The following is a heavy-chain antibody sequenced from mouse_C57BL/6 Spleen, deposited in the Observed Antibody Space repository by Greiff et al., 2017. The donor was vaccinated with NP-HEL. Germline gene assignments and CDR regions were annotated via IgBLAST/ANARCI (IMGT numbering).Heavy chain of an antibody. V-gene: IGHV1-66*01. J-gene: IGHJ3*01. Sequence: VQLQQSGPELVKPGASVKISCKASGYSFTSYYIHWVKQRPGQGLEWIGWIYPGSGNTKYNEKFKGKATLTADTSSSTAYMQLSSLTSEDSAVYYCARGFYDYDDWFAYWGQGTLVTVSA. CDR1: GYSFTSYY. D-gene: IGHD2-4*01. CDR3: ARGFYDYDDWFAY. CDR2: IYPGSGNT.